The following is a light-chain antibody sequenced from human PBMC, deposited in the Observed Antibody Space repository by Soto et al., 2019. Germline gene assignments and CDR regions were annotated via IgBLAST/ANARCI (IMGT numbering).Light chain of an antibody. V-gene: IGLV2-23*02. J-gene: IGLJ1*01. CDR2: EVS. CDR3: CPYAGSSFYV. Sequence: QSVLTQPASVSGSPGQSITISCTGTSSDVGSYNLVSWYQQHPGKAPKLMIYEVSKRPSGVSNRFSGSKSGNTASLTISGLQAEDEADYYCCPYAGSSFYVFGIGTKVTVL. CDR1: SSDVGSYNL.